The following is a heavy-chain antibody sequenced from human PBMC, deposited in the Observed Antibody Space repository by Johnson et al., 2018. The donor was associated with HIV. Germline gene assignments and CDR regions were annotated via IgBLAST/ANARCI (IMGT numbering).Heavy chain of an antibody. V-gene: IGHV3-66*01. CDR3: ARDVESQQLPFGDALDV. J-gene: IGHJ3*01. CDR2: LYSGGNT. D-gene: IGHD6-13*01. CDR1: GFSVSDSY. Sequence: VQLVESGGGLVQPGGSLRLSCGASGFSVSDSYMNWVRQAPGQGLEWVSVLYSGGNTYYADSVRGRFTIYRDTSKNTLYLQMSSLKVEDTALYYCARDVESQQLPFGDALDVWGRGTMVIVSS.